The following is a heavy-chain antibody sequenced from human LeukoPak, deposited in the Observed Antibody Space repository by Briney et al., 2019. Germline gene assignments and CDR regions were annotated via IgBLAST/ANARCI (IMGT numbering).Heavy chain of an antibody. CDR2: INHSGST. J-gene: IGHJ3*02. CDR1: GGSFSGYY. V-gene: IGHV4-34*01. CDR3: ASAYYDILTGYYSVDAFDI. Sequence: NPSETLSLTCAVYGGSFSGYYWSWIRQPPGKGLEWIGEINHSGSTNYNPSLKSRVTISVDTSKNQYSLKLSSVTAADTAMYYCASAYYDILTGYYSVDAFDIWGQGTMVTVSS. D-gene: IGHD3-9*01.